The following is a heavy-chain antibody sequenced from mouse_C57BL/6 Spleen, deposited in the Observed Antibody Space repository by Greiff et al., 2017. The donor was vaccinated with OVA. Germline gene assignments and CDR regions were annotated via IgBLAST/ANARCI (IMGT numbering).Heavy chain of an antibody. CDR1: GFTFSSYT. J-gene: IGHJ2*01. Sequence: DVKLVESGGGLVKPGGSLKLSCAASGFTFSSYTMSWVRQTPEKRLEWVATISGGGGNTYYPDSVKGRFTISRDNAKNTLYLQMSSLRSEDTAVYYCARRDYGSLDYWGQGTTLTVSS. CDR3: ARRDYGSLDY. CDR2: ISGGGGNT. V-gene: IGHV5-9*04. D-gene: IGHD1-1*01.